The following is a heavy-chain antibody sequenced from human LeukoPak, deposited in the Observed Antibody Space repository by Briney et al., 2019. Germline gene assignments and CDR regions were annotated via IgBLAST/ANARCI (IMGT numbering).Heavy chain of an antibody. J-gene: IGHJ6*03. CDR1: GFTFSSYW. CDR3: AEDEGDTIYYYYYMDV. V-gene: IGHV3-7*03. CDR2: IKQDGSEK. Sequence: GGSLRLSCAASGFTFSSYWMSWVHQAPGKGLEWVANIKQDGSEKYYVDSVKGRFTISRDNAKNSLYLQMNSLRAEDTAVYYCAEDEGDTIYYYYYMDVWGKGTTVTVSS. D-gene: IGHD3-3*01.